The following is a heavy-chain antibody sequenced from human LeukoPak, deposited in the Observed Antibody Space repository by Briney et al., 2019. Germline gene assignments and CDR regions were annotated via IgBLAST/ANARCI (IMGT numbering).Heavy chain of an antibody. V-gene: IGHV1-2*02. J-gene: IGHJ6*03. CDR1: GYTFTGYY. CDR3: ARGALPLAGRRHYYYYMDV. CDR2: INPNSGGT. D-gene: IGHD6-13*01. Sequence: ASVKVSCKASGYTFTGYYMHWVRQAPGQGLEWMGWINPNSGGTNYAQKFQGRVTMTRDTSISTAYMELSRLRSDDTAVYYCARGALPLAGRRHYYYYMDVWGKGTTVTVSS.